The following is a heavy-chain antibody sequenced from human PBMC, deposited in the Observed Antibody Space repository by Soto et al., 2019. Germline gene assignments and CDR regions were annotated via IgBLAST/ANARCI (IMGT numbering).Heavy chain of an antibody. CDR3: ASPGCSSTSCYTDYYYYGMDV. Sequence: QVQLVQSGAEVKKPGSSVKVSCKASGGPFSSYAISWVRQAPGQGLEWMGGIIPIFGTANCAQKFEGRVTITADESTSTAYMELSSLRSEDTAVYYCASPGCSSTSCYTDYYYYGMDVWGQGTTVTVSS. D-gene: IGHD2-2*02. J-gene: IGHJ6*02. V-gene: IGHV1-69*01. CDR2: IIPIFGTA. CDR1: GGPFSSYA.